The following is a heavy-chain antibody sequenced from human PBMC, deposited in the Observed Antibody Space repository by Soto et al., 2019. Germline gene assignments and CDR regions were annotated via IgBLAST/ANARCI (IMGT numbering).Heavy chain of an antibody. CDR1: GGTFSSYT. CDR2: IIPILGIA. J-gene: IGHJ2*01. V-gene: IGHV1-69*08. CDR3: AREKGAAYGSSWRYWYFDL. D-gene: IGHD6-13*01. Sequence: QVQLVQSGAEVKKPGSSVKVSCKASGGTFSSYTISWVRQAPGQGLEWMGRIIPILGIANYAQKFQGRVTITAEKSTSTAYMEMSSLRSEDTAVYYCAREKGAAYGSSWRYWYFDLWGRGTLVTVSS.